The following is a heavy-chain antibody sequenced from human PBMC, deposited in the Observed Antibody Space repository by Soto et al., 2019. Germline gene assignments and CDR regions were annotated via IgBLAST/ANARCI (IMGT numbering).Heavy chain of an antibody. CDR2: INWDGSST. D-gene: IGHD7-27*01. CDR3: AKDTLGYFDY. Sequence: LRLSCAASGFTFNDYTMHWVRQAPGKGLEWVSLINWDGSSTYYADSVKGRFTISRDNSNASLYLQMNSLRTGDTALYYCAKDTLGYFDYWGQGTPVTVSS. CDR1: GFTFNDYT. V-gene: IGHV3-43*01. J-gene: IGHJ4*02.